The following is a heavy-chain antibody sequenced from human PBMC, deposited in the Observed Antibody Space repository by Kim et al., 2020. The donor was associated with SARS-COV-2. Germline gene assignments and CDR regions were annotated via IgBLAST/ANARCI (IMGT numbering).Heavy chain of an antibody. V-gene: IGHV4-59*08. D-gene: IGHD6-6*01. J-gene: IGHJ6*02. Sequence: SRVTISVDTSKNQFSLKLSSVTAADTAVYYCAGRSSIAARRATGYYGMDVWGQGTTVTVSS. CDR3: AGRSSIAARRATGYYGMDV.